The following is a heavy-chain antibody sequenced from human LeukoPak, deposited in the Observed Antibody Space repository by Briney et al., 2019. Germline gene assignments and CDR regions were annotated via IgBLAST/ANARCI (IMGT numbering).Heavy chain of an antibody. J-gene: IGHJ4*02. D-gene: IGHD6-19*01. CDR1: GFTFSNYG. CDR2: XXIRADET. Sequence: GGSLRLSCAASGFTFSNYGMAWFRQAPGKGLXXXXXXXIRADETHYADSVKGRFTISRDNSKSTLALQMTSLRVDDTAVYYCERDPSEYEYNRGWYRDFWGQGSQVIVSS. V-gene: IGHV3-23*01. CDR3: ERDPSEYEYNRGWYRDF.